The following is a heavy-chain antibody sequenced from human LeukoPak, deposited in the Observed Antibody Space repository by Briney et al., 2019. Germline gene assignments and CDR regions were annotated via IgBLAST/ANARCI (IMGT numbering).Heavy chain of an antibody. V-gene: IGHV1-2*02. CDR2: INPNSGGT. CDR1: GYTFTGYY. CDR3: ARAGTPYYYDSSGYYYFDY. D-gene: IGHD3-22*01. J-gene: IGHJ4*02. Sequence: ASVKVSCKASGYTFTGYYMHWVRRAPGQGLEWMGWINPNSGGTNYAQKFQGRVTMTRDTSISTAYMELSRLRSDDTAVYYCARAGTPYYYDSSGYYYFDYWGQGTLVTVSS.